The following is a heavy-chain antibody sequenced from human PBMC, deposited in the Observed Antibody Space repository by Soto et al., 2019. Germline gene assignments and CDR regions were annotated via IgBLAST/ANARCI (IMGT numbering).Heavy chain of an antibody. D-gene: IGHD3-16*01. CDR1: GLDFNNYW. J-gene: IGHJ4*02. CDR2: IKSRGHGVWI. Sequence: EVQLVESGGDLVKPGGSLRLSCAVSGLDFNNYWLSWVRQAPGKGLQWVGRIKSRGHGVWIDYTAPVKGRFTISREDSKNTLYLQMNSLKTEATGIYYCSTDLGCLGGNYWGQGTLVTVSS. CDR3: STDLGCLGGNY. V-gene: IGHV3-15*01.